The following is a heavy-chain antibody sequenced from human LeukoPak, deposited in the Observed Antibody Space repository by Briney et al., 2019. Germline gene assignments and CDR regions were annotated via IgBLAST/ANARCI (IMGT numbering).Heavy chain of an antibody. D-gene: IGHD3-16*02. CDR3: ARIPWGSYRYTATGVYYFDY. CDR2: ISSSSSYI. Sequence: GGSLRLSCAASGFTFSSYEMNWVRQAPGKGLEWVSSISSSSSYIYYADSVKGRFTISRDNAKNSLYLQMNSLRAEDTAVYYCARIPWGSYRYTATGVYYFDYWGQGTLVTVSS. CDR1: GFTFSSYE. J-gene: IGHJ4*02. V-gene: IGHV3-21*01.